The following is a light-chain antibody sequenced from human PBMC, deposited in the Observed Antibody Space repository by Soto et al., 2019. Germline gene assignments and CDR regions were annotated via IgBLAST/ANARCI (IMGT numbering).Light chain of an antibody. V-gene: IGKV1D-16*01. Sequence: DVQMPQSPSSLSASVGARVTITCRASQGINSWLAWYQQKPEKAPKSLIYAVSSLLTGVPSRFRGSGSGTDFTLTISNLQPEDSANYYGQQYNIHPLTFGGVTKVEIK. CDR1: QGINSW. CDR3: QQYNIHPLT. J-gene: IGKJ4*01. CDR2: AVS.